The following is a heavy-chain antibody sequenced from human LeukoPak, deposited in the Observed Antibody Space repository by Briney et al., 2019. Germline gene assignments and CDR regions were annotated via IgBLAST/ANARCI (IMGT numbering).Heavy chain of an antibody. CDR2: ISSSSSTI. D-gene: IGHD3-16*02. CDR3: ASLYDYVWGSYRPIDY. V-gene: IGHV3-48*01. J-gene: IGHJ4*02. Sequence: GGSLRLSCAASGFTFSSYEMNWVRQAPGKGLEWVSYISSSSSTIYYADSVKGRFTISRDNAKNSLYLQMNSLRAEDTAVYYCASLYDYVWGSYRPIDYWGQGTLVTVSS. CDR1: GFTFSSYE.